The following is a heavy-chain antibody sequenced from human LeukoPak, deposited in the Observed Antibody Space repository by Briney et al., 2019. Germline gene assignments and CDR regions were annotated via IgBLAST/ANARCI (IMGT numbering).Heavy chain of an antibody. CDR1: GGSFSGYY. V-gene: IGHV4-34*01. J-gene: IGHJ4*02. CDR3: ARTAPRAAAGKLFDY. CDR2: INHSGST. Sequence: SETLSLTCAVYGGSFSGYYWSWIRQPPGKGLEWIGEINHSGSTNYNPSLKSRVTISVDTSKNQSSLKLSSVTAADTAVYYCARTAPRAAAGKLFDYWGQGTLVTVSS. D-gene: IGHD6-13*01.